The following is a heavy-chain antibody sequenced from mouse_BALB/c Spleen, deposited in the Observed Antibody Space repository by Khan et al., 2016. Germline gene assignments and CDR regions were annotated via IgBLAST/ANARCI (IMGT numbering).Heavy chain of an antibody. D-gene: IGHD1-1*01. Sequence: EVQLVESGPGLVKPSQSLSLTCTVTGYSITSDYAWNWIRQFPGNKLEWMGYISYSGSTSYNPSLKSRISITRDTSNNQFFLQLNSVTSEYTATYCCARSDYGSKDAMDYWGQGTSVTVSS. J-gene: IGHJ4*01. V-gene: IGHV3-2*02. CDR3: ARSDYGSKDAMDY. CDR2: ISYSGST. CDR1: GYSITSDYA.